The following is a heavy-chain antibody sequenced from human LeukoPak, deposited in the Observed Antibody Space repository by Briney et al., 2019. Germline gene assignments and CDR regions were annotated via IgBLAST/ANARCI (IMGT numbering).Heavy chain of an antibody. J-gene: IGHJ4*02. CDR2: IIPIFGTA. V-gene: IGHV1-69*06. CDR3: AILPATNQYPFDY. Sequence: ASVKVSCKASGGTFSSYAISRVRQAPGQGLEWMGGIIPIFGTANYAQKFQGRVTITADKSTSTAYMELSSLRSEDTAVYYCAILPATNQYPFDYWGQGTLVTVSS. D-gene: IGHD2-15*01. CDR1: GGTFSSYA.